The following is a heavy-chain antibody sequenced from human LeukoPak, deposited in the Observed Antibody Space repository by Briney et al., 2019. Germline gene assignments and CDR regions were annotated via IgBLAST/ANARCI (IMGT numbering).Heavy chain of an antibody. J-gene: IGHJ4*02. D-gene: IGHD6-19*01. Sequence: GGSLRLSCAASGFTFSSYAMSWVRQAPGKGLEWVANIKHDGSEKNYVDSVKGRFTISRDDAKNSVYLQMNSLSGEDTAVYYCARDKVGGSMAGSNFDYWGQGTLVTVSS. CDR3: ARDKVGGSMAGSNFDY. CDR1: GFTFSSYA. V-gene: IGHV3-7*01. CDR2: IKHDGSEK.